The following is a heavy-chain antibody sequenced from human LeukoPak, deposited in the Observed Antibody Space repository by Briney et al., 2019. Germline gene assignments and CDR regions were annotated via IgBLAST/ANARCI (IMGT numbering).Heavy chain of an antibody. D-gene: IGHD2/OR15-2a*01. CDR1: GFTFSSYA. CDR2: ISGSGGST. Sequence: GGSLRLSCAASGFTFSSYAMSWVRQAPGKGLEWVSAISGSGGSTYYADPVKGRFTISRDNSKNTLYLQMNSLRAEDTAVYYCAKDRRWGFSMEKDALNIWGQGTMVTVSS. V-gene: IGHV3-23*01. J-gene: IGHJ3*02. CDR3: AKDRRWGFSMEKDALNI.